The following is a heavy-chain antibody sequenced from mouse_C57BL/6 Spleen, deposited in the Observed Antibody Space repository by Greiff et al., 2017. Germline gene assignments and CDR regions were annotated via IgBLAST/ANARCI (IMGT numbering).Heavy chain of an antibody. J-gene: IGHJ2*01. Sequence: EVKLVESGGDLVKPGGSLKLSCAASGFTFSSYGMSWVRQTPDKRLEWVATISSGGSYTYYPDSVKGRFTISRDNAKNTLYLQMSSLKSEDTAMYYCARHEGQFITTVVAPFDYWGQGTTLTVSS. CDR1: GFTFSSYG. CDR3: ARHEGQFITTVVAPFDY. D-gene: IGHD1-1*01. V-gene: IGHV5-6*01. CDR2: ISSGGSYT.